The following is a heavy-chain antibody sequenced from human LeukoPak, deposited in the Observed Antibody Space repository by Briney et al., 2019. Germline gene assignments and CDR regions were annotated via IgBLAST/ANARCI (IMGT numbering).Heavy chain of an antibody. J-gene: IGHJ5*02. CDR1: GGSINYYY. D-gene: IGHD2-15*01. CDR2: IHCSGKT. CDR3: ARVGRYCSGGSCYGENWFDL. Sequence: PSETLSLTCTVSGGSINYYYWNWVRQPPGKGLEWIGYIHCSGKTSYNPSLRSGVTMSVETSKKQFALRRTTGHPADTAVYYCARVGRYCSGGSCYGENWFDLWGQGTLVTVSS. V-gene: IGHV4-59*01.